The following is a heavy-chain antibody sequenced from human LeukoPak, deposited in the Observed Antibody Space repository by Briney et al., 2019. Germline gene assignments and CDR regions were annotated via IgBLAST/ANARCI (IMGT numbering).Heavy chain of an antibody. CDR1: GGSISSYY. Sequence: SETLSLTCTVSGGSISSYYWSWILQPPGKGLEWIGYIYYSGSTNYNPSLKSRVTISVDTSKYQFSLKLSSVTAADTAVYYCARESSSGWFDPWGQGTLVTVSS. J-gene: IGHJ5*02. D-gene: IGHD6-6*01. V-gene: IGHV4-59*01. CDR3: ARESSSGWFDP. CDR2: IYYSGST.